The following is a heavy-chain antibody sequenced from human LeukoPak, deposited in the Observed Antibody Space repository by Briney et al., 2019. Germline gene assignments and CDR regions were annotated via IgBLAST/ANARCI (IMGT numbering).Heavy chain of an antibody. D-gene: IGHD3-10*01. CDR1: GFIFSSYG. CDR3: ARARSFLSYMDV. CDR2: IRYDGSNT. V-gene: IGHV3-30*02. J-gene: IGHJ6*03. Sequence: GGSLRLSCAASGFIFSSYGMHWVRQAPGKGLEWVAFIRYDGSNTYYADSVKGRFTISRGDSLNTLYLQMGSLRAEDMAVYYCARARSFLSYMDVWGKGTTVTISS.